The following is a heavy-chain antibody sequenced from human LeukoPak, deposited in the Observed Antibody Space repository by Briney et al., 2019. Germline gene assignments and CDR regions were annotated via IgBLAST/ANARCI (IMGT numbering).Heavy chain of an antibody. CDR1: GFTFASYS. V-gene: IGHV3-21*01. CDR3: GRTSGGPEY. J-gene: IGHJ4*02. D-gene: IGHD2-15*01. Sequence: PGGSLRLSCAASGFTFASYSMNWVRQAPGKGLEWVSSISGDSTYIYNAGSVKGRFTISRDNAQASLYLQMNSLRADDTAVYYCGRTSGGPEYWGQGTLVTVSS. CDR2: ISGDSTYI.